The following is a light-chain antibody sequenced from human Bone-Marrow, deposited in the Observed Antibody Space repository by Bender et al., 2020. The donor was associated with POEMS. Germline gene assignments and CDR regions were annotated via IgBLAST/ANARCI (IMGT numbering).Light chain of an antibody. CDR1: KLGNKY. Sequence: SYELTQPPSVSVSPGQTASLTCSGDKLGNKYVCWYQLRPGQSPVLVINQDNRRPSGIPERFSGSNSGNTATLTITGTQAVDEADYYCQAWDTNTYVFGTGTKVSVL. CDR3: QAWDTNTYV. CDR2: QDN. J-gene: IGLJ1*01. V-gene: IGLV3-1*01.